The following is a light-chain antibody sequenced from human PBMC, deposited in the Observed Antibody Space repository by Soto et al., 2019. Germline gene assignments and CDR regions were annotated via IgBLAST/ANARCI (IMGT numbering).Light chain of an antibody. CDR1: QSISSW. CDR2: KAS. Sequence: DIQMTQSPSTLSASVGDRVTITCRASQSISSWLAWYQQEPGKAPNLLIYKASSLEGGVPSRFSGSGSGTDFTLTISSLQADDFATYYCQQYNNYWTFGQGTKVEIK. V-gene: IGKV1-5*03. J-gene: IGKJ1*01. CDR3: QQYNNYWT.